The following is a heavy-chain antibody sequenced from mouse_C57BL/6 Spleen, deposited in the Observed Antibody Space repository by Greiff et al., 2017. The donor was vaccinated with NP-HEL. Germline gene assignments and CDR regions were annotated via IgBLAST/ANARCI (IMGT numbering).Heavy chain of an antibody. CDR2: IYPGDGDT. V-gene: IGHV1-82*01. D-gene: IGHD1-1*01. CDR1: GYAFSSSW. CDR3: ARDTTVEWYFDV. Sequence: QVQLQQSGPELVKPGASVKISCKASGYAFSSSWMNWVKQRPGKGLEWIGRIYPGDGDTNYNGKFKGKATLTADKSSSTAYMQLSSLTSEDSAVYFCARDTTVEWYFDVWGTGTTVTVSS. J-gene: IGHJ1*03.